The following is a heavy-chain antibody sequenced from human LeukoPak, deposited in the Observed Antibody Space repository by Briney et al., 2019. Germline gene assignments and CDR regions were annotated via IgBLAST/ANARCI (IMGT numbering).Heavy chain of an antibody. CDR3: ARYSSSSLYYMDV. V-gene: IGHV4-30-4*01. CDR2: IDYSGST. Sequence: KPSETLSLTCTVSGGSISSTDYYWSWIRQPPGKGLEWIGYIDYSGSTSYYPSLKNRVTISVDTSKNHFSLKLSSVTAADTAVYYCARYSSSSLYYMDVWGKGTTVTVSS. CDR1: GGSISSTDYY. D-gene: IGHD6-6*01. J-gene: IGHJ6*03.